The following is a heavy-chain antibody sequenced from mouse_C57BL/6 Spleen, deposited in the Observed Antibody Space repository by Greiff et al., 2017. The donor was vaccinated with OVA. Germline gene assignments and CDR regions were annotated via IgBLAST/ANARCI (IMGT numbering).Heavy chain of an antibody. D-gene: IGHD4-1*01. CDR3: ARKLGTWYFDV. J-gene: IGHJ1*03. V-gene: IGHV5-17*01. CDR2: ISSGGSTI. Sequence: EVQVVESGGGLVKPGGSLKLSCAASGFTFSDYGMHWVRQAPEKGLEWVAYISSGGSTIYYADTVKGRFTISRDNAKNTLFLQMTSLRSEDTAMYYGARKLGTWYFDVWGTGTTVTVSS. CDR1: GFTFSDYG.